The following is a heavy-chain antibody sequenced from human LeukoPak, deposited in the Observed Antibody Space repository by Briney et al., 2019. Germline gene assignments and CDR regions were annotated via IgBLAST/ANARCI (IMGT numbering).Heavy chain of an antibody. CDR1: GFTFSNYI. D-gene: IGHD4-11*01. CDR3: AKGGGETTVEVSAAVVSQY. CDR2: IRGTTGKT. Sequence: QSGGSLRLSCGASGFTFSNYIMRWVRQGPGRGLEWISGIRGTTGKTYYADSVKGRFSISRDNSKNTLYLQMDRLRAEDTAVYYCAKGGGETTVEVSAAVVSQYWGQGTLVTVSS. J-gene: IGHJ4*02. V-gene: IGHV3-23*01.